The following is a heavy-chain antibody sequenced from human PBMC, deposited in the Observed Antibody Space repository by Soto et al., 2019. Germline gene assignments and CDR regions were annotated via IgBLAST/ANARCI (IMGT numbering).Heavy chain of an antibody. J-gene: IGHJ5*02. Sequence: QMQLVQSGPEVKKPGTSVKVSCKASGFTFTSSAMQWVRQARGQSLEWIGWIVVGSGNTNYAQKFQERVTITRDMSTSTAYMERSSRRSDDTAVYYCAARSGDYVESNWFDPWGQGTLLTVSS. CDR1: GFTFTSSA. CDR2: IVVGSGNT. V-gene: IGHV1-58*02. CDR3: AARSGDYVESNWFDP. D-gene: IGHD4-17*01.